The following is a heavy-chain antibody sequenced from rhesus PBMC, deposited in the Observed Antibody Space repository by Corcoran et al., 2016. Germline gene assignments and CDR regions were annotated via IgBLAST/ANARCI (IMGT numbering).Heavy chain of an antibody. D-gene: IGHD1-44*01. CDR3: ARGGAVGWYFDL. Sequence: QLQLQESGPGLVKPSETLSVTCAVSGGSISSSYWSWIRQAPGKGLEWIGYIYGSGSSTDYNPSLKSRVTLSVDTSKNQLSLKLSSVTTADTAVYYCARGGAVGWYFDLWGPGTPITISS. J-gene: IGHJ2*01. V-gene: IGHV4-169*01. CDR2: IYGSGSST. CDR1: GGSISSSY.